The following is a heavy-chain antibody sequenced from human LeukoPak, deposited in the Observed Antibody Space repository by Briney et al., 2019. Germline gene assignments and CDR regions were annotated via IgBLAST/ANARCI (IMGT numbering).Heavy chain of an antibody. Sequence: GGSLRLSCVASGFTYSHNGMHWVRQAPGKGLEWVAFIQYDGNTIFYADSVKGRFTISRDNSKNTLYLQMNSLRAEDTAVYYCARFEGDILTGYGGYFDYWGQGTLVTVSS. CDR3: ARFEGDILTGYGGYFDY. J-gene: IGHJ4*02. CDR2: IQYDGNTI. V-gene: IGHV3-33*05. CDR1: GFTYSHNG. D-gene: IGHD3-9*01.